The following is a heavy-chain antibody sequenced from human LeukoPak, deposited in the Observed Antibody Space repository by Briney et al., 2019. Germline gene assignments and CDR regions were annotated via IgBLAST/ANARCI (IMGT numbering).Heavy chain of an antibody. D-gene: IGHD3-10*01. CDR2: IGTAGEI. CDR1: GFTFSSYD. Sequence: GGSLRLSCAASGFTFSSYDIHWVRQATGKGLEWVSGIGTAGEIYYPGSVKGRFTISRDNSKNTMYLQMNSLRAADTAVYYCAKGGRSGSYYYYYYYYMDVWGKGTTVTISS. J-gene: IGHJ6*03. V-gene: IGHV3-13*01. CDR3: AKGGRSGSYYYYYYYYMDV.